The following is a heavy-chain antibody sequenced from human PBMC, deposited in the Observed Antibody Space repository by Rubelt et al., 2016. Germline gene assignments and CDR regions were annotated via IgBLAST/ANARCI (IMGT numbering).Heavy chain of an antibody. CDR1: GASFSGYY. J-gene: IGHJ6*02. V-gene: IGHV4-34*01. CDR2: INHSGST. D-gene: IGHD6-13*01. Sequence: QVQLQQWGAGLLKPSETLSLTCAVYGASFSGYYWSWIRQPPGKGLEWIGEINHSGSTNHNSSLKSRVPISVDTSKNQFSLRLSPVIAADTAVCYCARDMGQLVYYAMDVWGQGTTVTVSS. CDR3: ARDMGQLVYYAMDV.